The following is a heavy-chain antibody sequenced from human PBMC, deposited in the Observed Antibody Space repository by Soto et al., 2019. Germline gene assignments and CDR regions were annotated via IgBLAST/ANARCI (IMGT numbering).Heavy chain of an antibody. CDR2: INAGNGNT. CDR1: GYTFTSYA. CDR3: ARGWDTAMVSSWFDP. J-gene: IGHJ5*02. Sequence: ASVKVSCKASGYTFTSYARQWVRQAPGQRLEWMGWINAGNGNTKYSQKFQGRVTITRDTSASTAYMELSSLRSEDTAVYYCARGWDTAMVSSWFDPWGQGTLVTVS. D-gene: IGHD5-18*01. V-gene: IGHV1-3*01.